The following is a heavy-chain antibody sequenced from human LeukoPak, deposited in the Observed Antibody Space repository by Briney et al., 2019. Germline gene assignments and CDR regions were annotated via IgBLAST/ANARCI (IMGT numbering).Heavy chain of an antibody. D-gene: IGHD3-3*01. CDR3: ARVFGTTIFGIVSKYGNDY. V-gene: IGHV7-4-1*02. J-gene: IGHJ4*02. CDR2: INTNTGNP. CDR1: GCTFSTYA. Sequence: SVKVSCKASGCTFSTYAINWVRQAPGQGLEWMGWINTNTGNPTYAQDFRGRFVFCVDTSGSTAYLQSSSLQAEDPGVYYCARVFGTTIFGIVSKYGNDYWGQGTLVTVSS.